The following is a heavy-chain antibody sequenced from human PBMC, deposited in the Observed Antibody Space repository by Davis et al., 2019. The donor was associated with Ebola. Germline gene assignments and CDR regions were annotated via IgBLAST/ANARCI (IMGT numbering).Heavy chain of an antibody. CDR2: IKQDGSAE. J-gene: IGHJ3*02. CDR1: GFTFSNYW. D-gene: IGHD3-22*01. CDR3: ARDAESVQKWFDAFDI. Sequence: GESLKISCGASGFTFSNYWMSWVRQAPGKGLEWVANIKQDGSAEYYVDSVKGRFTISRDNAKNSLYLQMNSLRAEDTAMYYCARDAESVQKWFDAFDIWGQGTMVTVSS. V-gene: IGHV3-7*01.